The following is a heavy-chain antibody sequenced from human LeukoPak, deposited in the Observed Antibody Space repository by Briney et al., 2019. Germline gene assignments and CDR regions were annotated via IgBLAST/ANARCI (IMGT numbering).Heavy chain of an antibody. J-gene: IGHJ4*02. Sequence: PGGSLRLSCAVSGLTFSNYAMTWVRQAPGKGLEWVSSISSSGGHTYYGGSVKGRFAISRDNSKNTVYLQMNSLRVEDTALYFCVRDRNYYEALQRSYWGQGTLVTVSS. CDR1: GLTFSNYA. CDR3: VRDRNYYEALQRSY. D-gene: IGHD3-3*01. CDR2: ISSSGGHT. V-gene: IGHV3-23*01.